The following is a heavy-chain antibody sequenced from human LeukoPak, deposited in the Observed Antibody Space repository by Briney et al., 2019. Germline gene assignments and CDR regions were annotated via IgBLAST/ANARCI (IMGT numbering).Heavy chain of an antibody. J-gene: IGHJ6*02. CDR1: GFTVSSNY. CDR3: ARDHPVFDGYYYGMDV. Sequence: PGGSLRLSCAASGFTVSSNYMSWVRQAPGKGLEWVSVIYSGGSTYYADSVKGRFTISRDNSKNTMYLQMNSLRAEDTAVYYCARDHPVFDGYYYGMDVWGQGTTVTVSS. D-gene: IGHD3-3*01. CDR2: IYSGGST. V-gene: IGHV3-66*01.